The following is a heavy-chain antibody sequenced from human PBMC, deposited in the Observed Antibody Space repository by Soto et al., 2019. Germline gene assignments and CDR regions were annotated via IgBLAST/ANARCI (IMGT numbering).Heavy chain of an antibody. V-gene: IGHV3-33*01. CDR1: GFTFSSYG. J-gene: IGHJ4*02. CDR3: ARDTASSYDY. Sequence: QVQLVESGGGVVQPGRSLRLSCAASGFTFSSYGMHWVRQAPGKGLEWVAVIWYDGSNKYYADSVKGRFTISRDNSKNTLYLQMNSLRTEDTAVYYCARDTASSYDYWGQGTLVTVSS. CDR2: IWYDGSNK. D-gene: IGHD2-15*01.